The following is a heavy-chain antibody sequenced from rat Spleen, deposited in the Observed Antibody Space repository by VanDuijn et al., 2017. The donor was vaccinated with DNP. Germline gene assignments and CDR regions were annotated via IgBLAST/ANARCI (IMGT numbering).Heavy chain of an antibody. V-gene: IGHV5-7*01. Sequence: EVQLVESGGDLVQPGGSLKLSCAASGFTFSDYNMAWVRLTPKKGLEWVATISYAGSSTYYRDSVKGRFTVSRDNTKSSLYLQMDSLRSEDTATYYCARPIIYTTDYYGYFDYWGQGVMVTVSS. CDR2: ISYAGSST. CDR3: ARPIIYTTDYYGYFDY. J-gene: IGHJ2*01. CDR1: GFTFSDYN. D-gene: IGHD1-6*01.